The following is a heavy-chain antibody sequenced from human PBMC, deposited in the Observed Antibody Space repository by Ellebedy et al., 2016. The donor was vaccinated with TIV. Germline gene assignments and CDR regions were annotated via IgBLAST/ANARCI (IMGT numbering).Heavy chain of an antibody. Sequence: MPSETLSLTCAVYNGSFTHYFWSWVRQPPGKGLEWIGEINASGTTNNNPSPKNRVPISVDTPKRQFSMRLTSVTAADTAVYYWARARGQYLYGSGSYFTNWGQGEMVTVSS. V-gene: IGHV4-34*01. CDR3: ARARGQYLYGSGSYFTN. J-gene: IGHJ4*02. D-gene: IGHD3-10*01. CDR2: INASGTT. CDR1: NGSFTHYF.